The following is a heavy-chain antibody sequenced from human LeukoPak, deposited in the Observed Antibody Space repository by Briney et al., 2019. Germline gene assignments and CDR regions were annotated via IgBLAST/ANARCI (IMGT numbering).Heavy chain of an antibody. J-gene: IGHJ4*02. D-gene: IGHD5-18*01. CDR1: GYTFTSYW. Sequence: GESLKISCKGSGYTFTSYWIGWVRQIPGKGLEWMGIIYPGDSNTSYSPSFQGQVTISADKSISTAYLQWSSLKASDTALYYCASTSYSYGRIYFDYWGQGTLVTVSS. V-gene: IGHV5-51*01. CDR3: ASTSYSYGRIYFDY. CDR2: IYPGDSNT.